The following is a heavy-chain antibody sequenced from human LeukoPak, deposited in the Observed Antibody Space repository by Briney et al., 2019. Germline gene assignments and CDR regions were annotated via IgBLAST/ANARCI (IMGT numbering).Heavy chain of an antibody. Sequence: SETLSLTCTVSGGSMSSYYWSWIRQPPGKGLEWIGYIYYSGSTNYNPSLKSRVTISVDTSKNQFSLKLSSVTAADTAVYYCARGIQLWLRAFDYWGQGTLVTVSS. CDR2: IYYSGST. D-gene: IGHD5-18*01. V-gene: IGHV4-59*01. CDR1: GGSMSSYY. CDR3: ARGIQLWLRAFDY. J-gene: IGHJ4*02.